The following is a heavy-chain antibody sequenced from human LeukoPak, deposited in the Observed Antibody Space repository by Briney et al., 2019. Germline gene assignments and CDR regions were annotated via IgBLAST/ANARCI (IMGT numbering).Heavy chain of an antibody. D-gene: IGHD4-17*01. CDR2: ISTNNGNT. V-gene: IGHV1-18*01. J-gene: IGHJ4*02. CDR1: GYTFTSYG. Sequence: GASVKVSCKTFGYTFTSYGISWVRQAPGQGLEWMGWISTNNGNTNYVQNLQVRVTITTDTSTSTAYMELRSLKSDDTAVYCCARGVTTSFDYWGQGTLVTVSS. CDR3: ARGVTTSFDY.